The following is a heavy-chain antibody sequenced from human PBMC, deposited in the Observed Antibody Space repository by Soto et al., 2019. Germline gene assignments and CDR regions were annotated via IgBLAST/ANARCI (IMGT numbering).Heavy chain of an antibody. CDR3: ASGGHYYGSGSYPHSYCYYYGMDV. CDR1: GYTFTSYY. J-gene: IGHJ6*02. CDR2: INPSGGST. V-gene: IGHV1-46*03. Sequence: GASVKVSCKASGYTFTSYYMHWVRQAPGQGLEWMGIINPSGGSTSYAQKFKGRVTMTRDTSTSTVYMELSSLRSEDTAVYYFASGGHYYGSGSYPHSYCYYYGMDVWGQGTTVTVSS. D-gene: IGHD3-10*01.